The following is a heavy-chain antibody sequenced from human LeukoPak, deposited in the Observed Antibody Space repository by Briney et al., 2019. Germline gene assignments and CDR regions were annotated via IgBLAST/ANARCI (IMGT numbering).Heavy chain of an antibody. J-gene: IGHJ4*02. CDR2: ISAYNGNT. CDR3: ARSHGYCSGGSCYSIDY. CDR1: GYTFTSYG. V-gene: IGHV1-18*01. D-gene: IGHD2-15*01. Sequence: ASVKVSCKASGYTFTSYGISWVRQAPGQGLEWMGWISAYNGNTNYALKLQGRVTMTTDTSTSTAYMELRSLGSDDTAVYYCARSHGYCSGGSCYSIDYWGQGTLVTVSS.